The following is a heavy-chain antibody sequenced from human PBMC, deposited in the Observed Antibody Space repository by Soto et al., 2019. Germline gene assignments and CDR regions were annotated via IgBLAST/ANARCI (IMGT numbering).Heavy chain of an antibody. V-gene: IGHV3-15*07. D-gene: IGHD2-2*01. J-gene: IGHJ6*02. CDR1: GFTFSNAW. Sequence: PGGSLRLSCAASGFTFSNAWMNWVRQAPGKGLEWVGRIKSKTDGGTTDYAAPVKGRFTISRDDSKNTLYLQMNSLKTEDTAVYYCTSEGGVYCSSSSCYGRGDNYYGMDVWGQGTTVTVSS. CDR3: TSEGGVYCSSSSCYGRGDNYYGMDV. CDR2: IKSKTDGGTT.